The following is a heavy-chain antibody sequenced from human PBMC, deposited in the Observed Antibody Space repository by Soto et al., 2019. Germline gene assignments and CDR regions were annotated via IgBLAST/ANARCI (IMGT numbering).Heavy chain of an antibody. CDR3: ARRTYYFDSSGYYYWFDP. CDR1: GSTFSNYA. V-gene: IGHV3-23*01. Sequence: GGSLRLSCAASGSTFSNYAMSWVRQAPGKGLEWVSAISGSGGSTYYADSVKGRFTISRDNSKNTLYLQMNGLRAEDTAVYYCARRTYYFDSSGYYYWFDPWGQGTLVTVSS. J-gene: IGHJ5*02. CDR2: ISGSGGST. D-gene: IGHD3-22*01.